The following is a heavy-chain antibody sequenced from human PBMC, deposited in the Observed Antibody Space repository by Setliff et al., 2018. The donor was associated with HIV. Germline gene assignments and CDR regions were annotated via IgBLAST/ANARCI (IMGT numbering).Heavy chain of an antibody. V-gene: IGHV4-61*02. D-gene: IGHD3-10*01. Sequence: PSETLSLTCTVSGGSISSGSYYWSWIRQPAGKGLEWIGRIYTSGSTNYNPSLKSRVTISVDTSKNQFSLKLSSVTAADTAVYYCARYYGSGTYHRWFDPWGQGTPVTVSS. J-gene: IGHJ5*02. CDR3: ARYYGSGTYHRWFDP. CDR2: IYTSGST. CDR1: GGSISSGSYY.